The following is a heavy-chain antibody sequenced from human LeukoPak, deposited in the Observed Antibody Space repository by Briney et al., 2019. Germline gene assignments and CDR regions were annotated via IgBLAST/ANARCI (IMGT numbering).Heavy chain of an antibody. J-gene: IGHJ6*02. CDR1: GYTFTGYY. V-gene: IGHV1-2*02. Sequence: ASAKVSCKASGYTFTGYYMHWVRQAPGQGLEWMGWINPNSGGTNYAQKFQGRVTMTRDTSISTAYMELSRLRSDDTAVYYCAREEPIFGEFNYYGMDVWGQGTTVTVSS. D-gene: IGHD3-10*02. CDR3: AREEPIFGEFNYYGMDV. CDR2: INPNSGGT.